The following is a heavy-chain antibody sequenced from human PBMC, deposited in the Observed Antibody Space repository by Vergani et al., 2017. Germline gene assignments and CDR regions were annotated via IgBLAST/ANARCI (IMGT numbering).Heavy chain of an antibody. V-gene: IGHV1-69*18. CDR1: GGTFSSYA. J-gene: IGHJ3*02. D-gene: IGHD1-26*01. CDR3: AGGRVGSYPWDYAFDI. CDR2: IIPILGTA. Sequence: QVQLVQSGAEVKKPGSSVKVSCKASGGTFSSYAISWVRQAPGQGLEWMGRIIPILGTANYAQKFQGRVTITADESTSTAYMELSSLRSEDTAVYYCAGGRVGSYPWDYAFDIWGQGTMVTVSS.